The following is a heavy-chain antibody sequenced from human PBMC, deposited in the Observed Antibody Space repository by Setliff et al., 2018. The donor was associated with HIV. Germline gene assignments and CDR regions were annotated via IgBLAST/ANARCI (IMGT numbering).Heavy chain of an antibody. CDR3: ASSPAWRSDFGLHTFDY. CDR2: VYHTGST. CDR1: GYSISSRYY. J-gene: IGHJ4*02. V-gene: IGHV4-38-2*02. D-gene: IGHD2-2*01. Sequence: PSETLSLTCIVSGYSISSRYYWGWIRQPPGKGLEWIGSVYHTGSTYYNPSLKSRVTMSADTSKNQFSLKLSSVTAADTAVYYCASSPAWRSDFGLHTFDYWGQGTLVTVSS.